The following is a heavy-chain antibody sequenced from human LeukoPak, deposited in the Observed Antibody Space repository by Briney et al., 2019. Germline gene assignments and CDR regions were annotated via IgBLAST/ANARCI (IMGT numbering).Heavy chain of an antibody. Sequence: GGFLRLSCVASGFTFTGDAMNWVRQAPGKGLEWVSSTVSRGTTQYADSVKGRFTVSRDTSKNTLYLQMNSLRADDTAVYYCAKCSTSAYTTGWCNWIDPWGQGTLVTVSS. V-gene: IGHV3-23*01. CDR3: AKCSTSAYTTGWCNWIDP. J-gene: IGHJ5*02. CDR2: TVSRGTT. D-gene: IGHD6-19*01. CDR1: GFTFTGDA.